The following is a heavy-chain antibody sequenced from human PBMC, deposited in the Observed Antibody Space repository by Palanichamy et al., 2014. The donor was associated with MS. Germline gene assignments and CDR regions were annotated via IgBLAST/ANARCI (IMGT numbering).Heavy chain of an antibody. V-gene: IGHV3-30*02. D-gene: IGHD3-9*01. Sequence: RDNSKNTLYLQMNSLRAEDTAVYYCAKDSVTDWEGFDYWGQGTLVTVSS. CDR3: AKDSVTDWEGFDY. J-gene: IGHJ4*02.